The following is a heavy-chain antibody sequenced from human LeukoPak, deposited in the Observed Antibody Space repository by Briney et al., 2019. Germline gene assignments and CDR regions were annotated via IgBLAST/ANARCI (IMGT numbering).Heavy chain of an antibody. CDR1: GFTFSSYG. D-gene: IGHD6-13*01. V-gene: IGHV3-33*01. J-gene: IGHJ4*02. CDR2: IWYDGSNK. CDR3: ARIAAAGTDFDY. Sequence: PGGSLRLSCAASGFTFSSYGMHWVRQAPGKGLEWVAVIWYDGSNKYYADSVTGRFTISRDNSKNTLYLQMNSLRAEDTAVYYCARIAAAGTDFDYWGQGTLVTASS.